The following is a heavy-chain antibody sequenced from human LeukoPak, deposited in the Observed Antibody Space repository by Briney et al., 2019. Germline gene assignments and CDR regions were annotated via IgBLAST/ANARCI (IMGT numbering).Heavy chain of an antibody. Sequence: ASVKVSCKASGYTFTSYGISWVRQAPGQGLEWMGWISAYNGNTNYAQKLQGRVTMTTDTSTSTAYMELSSLRSEDTAVYYCARDDYYDSSGYNPTYYYYGMDVWGQGTTVTVSS. V-gene: IGHV1-18*01. J-gene: IGHJ6*02. CDR3: ARDDYYDSSGYNPTYYYYGMDV. D-gene: IGHD3-22*01. CDR2: ISAYNGNT. CDR1: GYTFTSYG.